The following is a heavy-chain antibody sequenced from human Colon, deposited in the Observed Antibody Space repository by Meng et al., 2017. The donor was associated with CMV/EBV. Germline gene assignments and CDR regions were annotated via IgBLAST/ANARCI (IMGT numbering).Heavy chain of an antibody. CDR1: GLTVGTYT. CDR2: INSYDDKI. V-gene: IGHV3-21*01. D-gene: IGHD4-11*01. Sequence: LSCVVSGLTVGTYTMNWVRQAPGKGLEWVASINSYDDKIGYADSVKGRFTISRDNAKNSLYLQMNSLGAEDTAVYFCVREVRRSWFDPWGQGTLVTVSS. J-gene: IGHJ5*02. CDR3: VREVRRSWFDP.